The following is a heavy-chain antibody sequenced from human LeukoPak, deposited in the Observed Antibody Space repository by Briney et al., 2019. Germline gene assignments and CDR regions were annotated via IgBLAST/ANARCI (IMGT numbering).Heavy chain of an antibody. CDR2: INPNSGGT. D-gene: IGHD3-22*01. J-gene: IGHJ4*02. V-gene: IGHV1-2*02. Sequence: GASVKVSCKASGYPFTGYYMHWVRQAPGQGLEWMGWINPNSGGTNYAQKFQGRVTMTRDTSISTAYMELSRLRSDDTAVYYCARLITMIVVDDDYWGQGTLVTVS. CDR3: ARLITMIVVDDDY. CDR1: GYPFTGYY.